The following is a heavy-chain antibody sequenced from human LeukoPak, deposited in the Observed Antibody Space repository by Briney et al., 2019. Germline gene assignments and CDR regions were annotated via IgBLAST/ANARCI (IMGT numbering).Heavy chain of an antibody. J-gene: IGHJ4*02. V-gene: IGHV3-48*03. CDR1: GFIFSNYA. CDR3: ARDLDYYDSSGYVP. D-gene: IGHD3-22*01. CDR2: ISSSGSTI. Sequence: PGGSLRLSCAASGFIFSNYAMNWVRQAPGKGLEWVSYISSSGSTIYYADSVKGRFTISRDNAKNSLYLQMNSLRAEDTAVYYCARDLDYYDSSGYVPWGQGTLVTVSS.